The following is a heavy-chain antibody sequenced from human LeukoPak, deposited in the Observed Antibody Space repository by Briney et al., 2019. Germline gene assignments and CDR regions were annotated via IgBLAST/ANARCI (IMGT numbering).Heavy chain of an antibody. CDR2: IQDDGATT. Sequence: GGSLRLSCALSGFTFSTLPMHWVRQAPGKGLEWVALIQDDGATTNYADSVRGRFTISRDNSKSTVYLQMNSLKPDDTAVYYCATQSITLKVVISPFDYWGQGTLVTVSS. D-gene: IGHD3-22*01. CDR1: GFTFSTLP. CDR3: ATQSITLKVVISPFDY. J-gene: IGHJ4*02. V-gene: IGHV3-30*02.